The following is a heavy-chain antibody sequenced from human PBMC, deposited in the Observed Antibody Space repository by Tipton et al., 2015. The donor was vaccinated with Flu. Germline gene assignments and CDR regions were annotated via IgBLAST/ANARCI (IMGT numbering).Heavy chain of an antibody. CDR3: ASATAVTTSGMDV. J-gene: IGHJ6*02. Sequence: TLSLTCTVSGGSISSYYWSWIRQPLGKGLEWIGYIYYSGSTNYNPSLKSRVTISVDTSKNQFSLTLNSVTAADTAVYYCASATAVTTSGMDVWGQGTTVTVSS. CDR2: IYYSGST. D-gene: IGHD4-11*01. V-gene: IGHV4-59*01. CDR1: GGSISSYY.